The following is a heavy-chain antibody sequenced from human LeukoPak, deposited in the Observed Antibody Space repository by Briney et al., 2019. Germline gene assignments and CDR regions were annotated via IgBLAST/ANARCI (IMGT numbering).Heavy chain of an antibody. Sequence: GGSLRLSCAASGFTFSSYWMHWVRQAPGKGLVWVSRINSDGSSTSYADSVKGRFTISRDNAKNTLYLQMNSLRAEDTAVYYCARVRTNYDSSGYYRYYYYYGMDVWGQGALVTVSS. D-gene: IGHD3-22*01. J-gene: IGHJ6*02. CDR3: ARVRTNYDSSGYYRYYYYYGMDV. CDR2: INSDGSST. V-gene: IGHV3-74*01. CDR1: GFTFSSYW.